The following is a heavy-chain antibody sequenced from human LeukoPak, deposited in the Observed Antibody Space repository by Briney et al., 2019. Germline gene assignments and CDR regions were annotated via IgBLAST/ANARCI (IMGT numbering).Heavy chain of an antibody. CDR3: ARVDDSSGYPLDY. D-gene: IGHD3-22*01. V-gene: IGHV3-74*01. J-gene: IGHJ4*02. CDR2: INSDGSST. CDR1: GFTFSSYG. Sequence: PGGSLRLSCAASGFTFSSYGMHWVRQAPGKGLVWVSRINSDGSSTSYADSVKGRFTISRDNAKNTLYLQMDSLRAEDTAVYYCARVDDSSGYPLDYWGQGTLVTVSS.